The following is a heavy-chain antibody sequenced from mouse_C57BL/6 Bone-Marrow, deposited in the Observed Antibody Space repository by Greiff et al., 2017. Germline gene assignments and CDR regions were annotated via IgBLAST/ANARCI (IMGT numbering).Heavy chain of an antibody. J-gene: IGHJ4*01. CDR1: GYSITSGYY. D-gene: IGHD2-1*01. CDR3: ARDRYYDYAMDY. Sequence: ESGPGLVKPSQSLSLTCSVTGYSITSGYYWNWIRQFPGNKLEWMGYISYDGSNNYNPSLKNRISITRDTSKNQFFLKLNSVTTEDTATYYCARDRYYDYAMDYWGQGTSVTVSS. V-gene: IGHV3-6*01. CDR2: ISYDGSN.